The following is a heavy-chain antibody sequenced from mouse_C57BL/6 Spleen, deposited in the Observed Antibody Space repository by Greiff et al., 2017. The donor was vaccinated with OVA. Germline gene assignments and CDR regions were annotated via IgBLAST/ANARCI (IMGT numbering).Heavy chain of an antibody. CDR2: IYPGDGDT. D-gene: IGHD2-5*01. CDR3: ASHSNYVHYYAMDY. V-gene: IGHV1-82*01. Sequence: QVQLKESGTELVKPGASVKISCKASGYAFSSSWMNWVKQRPGKGLEWIGRIYPGDGDTNYNGKFKGKATLTADKSSSTAYMQLSSLTSEDSAVYFCASHSNYVHYYAMDYWGQGTSVTVSS. J-gene: IGHJ4*01. CDR1: GYAFSSSW.